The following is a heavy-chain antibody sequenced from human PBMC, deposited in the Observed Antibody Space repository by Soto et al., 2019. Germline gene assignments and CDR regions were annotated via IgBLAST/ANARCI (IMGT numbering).Heavy chain of an antibody. CDR3: AKDRVGSGWPLFDS. Sequence: EVQLLESGGAFVQPGGSLRLSCAASGFTFSTYAMNWVRPAPGKGLEWVSTISGNGGRTYDADSLKGRFTISRDNSRNTLFLQMKSLRAEDTAVYYCAKDRVGSGWPLFDSWGQGTLGTVS. J-gene: IGHJ4*02. D-gene: IGHD6-19*01. V-gene: IGHV3-23*01. CDR1: GFTFSTYA. CDR2: ISGNGGRT.